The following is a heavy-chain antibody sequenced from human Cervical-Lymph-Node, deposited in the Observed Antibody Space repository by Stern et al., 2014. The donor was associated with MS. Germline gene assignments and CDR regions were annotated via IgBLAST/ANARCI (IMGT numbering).Heavy chain of an antibody. D-gene: IGHD4-17*01. J-gene: IGHJ4*02. CDR3: ARDYGDYAFDY. Sequence: VQLVQSGVEVKKPGESLKISCKTSGYTFTNYWIAWVRQMPGKGLEWMGIIHPVDSDTKYSPSIEGQVTMSVDKSLRTAYLQWRSLKASDTAMYFCARDYGDYAFDYWGQGTLVTVSS. CDR2: IHPVDSDT. CDR1: GYTFTNYW. V-gene: IGHV5-51*03.